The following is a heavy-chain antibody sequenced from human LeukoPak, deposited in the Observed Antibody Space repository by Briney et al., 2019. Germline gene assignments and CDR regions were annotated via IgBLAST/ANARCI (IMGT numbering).Heavy chain of an antibody. CDR1: GFTFSSYW. J-gene: IGHJ4*02. CDR2: IKQDGSEK. D-gene: IGHD3-16*01. V-gene: IGHV3-7*01. CDR3: ARGKFSSGLLRRLLADY. Sequence: GGSLRLSCAASGFTFSSYWMSWVRQAPGKGLEWVASIKQDGSEKYYMDSVRGRFTISRDNARNSLYLQMNSLRAEDTAVYYCARGKFSSGLLRRLLADYWGQGVLVTVSS.